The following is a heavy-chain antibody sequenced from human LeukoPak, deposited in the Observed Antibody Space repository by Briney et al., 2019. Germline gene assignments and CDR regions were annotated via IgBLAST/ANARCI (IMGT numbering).Heavy chain of an antibody. J-gene: IGHJ5*02. CDR2: INHSGST. D-gene: IGHD3-10*01. CDR1: GGSFSGHY. V-gene: IGHV4-34*01. Sequence: SETLSLTCAIYGGSFSGHYWSWIRQAPGKGLEWIGEINHSGSTNYNPSLKSRVAISVDTSKNQFSLKLTSVTAADTAVYYCAREGYYDSGSYYRPFDPWGQGTLVTVSS. CDR3: AREGYYDSGSYYRPFDP.